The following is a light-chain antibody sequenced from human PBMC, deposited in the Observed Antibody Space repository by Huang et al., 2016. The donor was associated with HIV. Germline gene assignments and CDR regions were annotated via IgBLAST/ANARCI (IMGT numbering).Light chain of an antibody. V-gene: IGKV4-1*01. CDR3: QQYYSTPT. CDR2: WAS. J-gene: IGKJ3*01. Sequence: DIVMTQSPDSLAVSLGERATINCKSSQRVLYNSNNKNYLAWYKTKPGHPPNLLMYWASTRDAGVPDRFSCSGSGTDFTLTISGLQAEDVAVYYCQQYYSTPTFGPGTKVDI. CDR1: QRVLYNSNNKNY.